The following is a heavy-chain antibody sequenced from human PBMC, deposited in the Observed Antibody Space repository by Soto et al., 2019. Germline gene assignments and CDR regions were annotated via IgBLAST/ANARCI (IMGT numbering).Heavy chain of an antibody. Sequence: YETLSPTCTVSFGSLNSYYSSLIRQPPGKGLEWIVYIYYSGSTNYNPSLKSRVTISVDTSKNQFSLKLSSVTAADTAVYYCARSYRRYCSGGSCYSYYYYYMDVWGKGTTVT. CDR1: FGSLNSYY. V-gene: IGHV4-59*01. D-gene: IGHD2-15*01. J-gene: IGHJ6*03. CDR2: IYYSGST. CDR3: ARSYRRYCSGGSCYSYYYYYMDV.